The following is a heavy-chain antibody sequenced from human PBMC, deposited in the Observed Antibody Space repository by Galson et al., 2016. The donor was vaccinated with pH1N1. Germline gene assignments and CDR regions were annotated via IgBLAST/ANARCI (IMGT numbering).Heavy chain of an antibody. CDR3: AKDLGRYSEIDY. D-gene: IGHD1-26*01. J-gene: IGHJ4*02. CDR2: ISGTGDPT. Sequence: SLRLSCAASGFTFINYAMSWVRQAPGKGLEWVSTISGTGDPTYYADSVKGRFTISRDNANNTVCLRMNSLRVEDTAVYYCAKDLGRYSEIDYWGQGTLVTGSS. V-gene: IGHV3-23*01. CDR1: GFTFINYA.